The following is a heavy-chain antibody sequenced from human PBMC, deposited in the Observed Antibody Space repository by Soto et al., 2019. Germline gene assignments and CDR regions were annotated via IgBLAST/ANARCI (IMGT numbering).Heavy chain of an antibody. Sequence: GASVKVSCKASGGTFSSYAISWVRQAPGQGLEWMGGIIPIFGTANYAQKFQGRVTITADKSTSTAYMELSSLRSEDTAVYYCAGSPSSGWYGDAFDIWGQGTMVTVSS. J-gene: IGHJ3*02. CDR1: GGTFSSYA. CDR2: IIPIFGTA. V-gene: IGHV1-69*06. D-gene: IGHD6-19*01. CDR3: AGSPSSGWYGDAFDI.